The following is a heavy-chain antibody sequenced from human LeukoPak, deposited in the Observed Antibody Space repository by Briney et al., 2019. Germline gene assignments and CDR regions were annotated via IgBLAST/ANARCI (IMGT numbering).Heavy chain of an antibody. CDR3: ARDSSDDYYDSSGYCFDP. V-gene: IGHV1-46*01. CDR2: IDPSGGST. Sequence: ASVTVSCKASGYTFTSYYMHWVRQAPGQGLEWMGIIDPSGGSTSYAQKFQGRVTMTRDTSTSTVYMELSSLRSEDTAVYYCARDSSDDYYDSSGYCFDPWGQGTLVTVSS. J-gene: IGHJ5*02. D-gene: IGHD3-22*01. CDR1: GYTFTSYY.